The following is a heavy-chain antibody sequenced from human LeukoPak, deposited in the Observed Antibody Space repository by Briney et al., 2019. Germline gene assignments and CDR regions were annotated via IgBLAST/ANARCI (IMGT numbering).Heavy chain of an antibody. CDR2: INSDGSIT. CDR3: AGDRMALGDY. D-gene: IGHD7-27*01. J-gene: IGHJ4*02. V-gene: IGHV3-74*01. CDR1: GFTFSSHW. Sequence: PGGSLRLSCAASGFTFSSHWMHWVRQAPGKGLVWVSRINSDGSITSYADSVKGRFTISRDSAKNTLYLQMNSLRAEDTAVYYCAGDRMALGDYWGQGTLVTVSS.